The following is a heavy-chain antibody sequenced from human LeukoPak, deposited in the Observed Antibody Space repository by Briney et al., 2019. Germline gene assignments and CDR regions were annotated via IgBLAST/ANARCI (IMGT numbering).Heavy chain of an antibody. CDR1: GYTFTSYA. CDR3: ARLGSVVRGFDY. Sequence: GASVKVSCKASGYTFTSYAMNWVRQAPGQGLEWMGIINPAGGSPSYAQKFQGRFSMTRDTSTRTIYMELSSLTFEDTAVYFCARLGSVVRGFDYWGQGTVVSVSA. CDR2: INPAGGSP. V-gene: IGHV1-46*01. J-gene: IGHJ4*02. D-gene: IGHD2-2*01.